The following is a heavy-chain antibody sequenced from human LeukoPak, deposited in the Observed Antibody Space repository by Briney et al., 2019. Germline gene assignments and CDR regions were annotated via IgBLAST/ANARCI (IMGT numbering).Heavy chain of an antibody. CDR3: AKDRKQQLVFDY. CDR1: GFTFSGYA. J-gene: IGHJ4*02. Sequence: GGSLRLXCAASGFTFSGYAMSWVRQAPGKWLEWVSAISGSGGSTYYADSVKGRFTISRDNSKNTLYLQMNSLRAEDTAVYYCAKDRKQQLVFDYWGQGTLVTVSS. V-gene: IGHV3-23*01. CDR2: ISGSGGST. D-gene: IGHD6-13*01.